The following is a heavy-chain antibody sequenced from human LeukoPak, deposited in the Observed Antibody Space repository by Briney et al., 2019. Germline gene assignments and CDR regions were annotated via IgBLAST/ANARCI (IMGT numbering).Heavy chain of an antibody. Sequence: GGSLRLSCAASGFTFSSYWMSWVRQAPGKGLEWVANIKQDGSEKYYVDSVKGRFTISRDNAKNSLYLQMNSLRAEDTAVYYCARDRSGYCSSTSCFAGEFDYWGQGTLVTVSS. CDR2: IKQDGSEK. CDR3: ARDRSGYCSSTSCFAGEFDY. J-gene: IGHJ4*02. V-gene: IGHV3-7*01. D-gene: IGHD2-2*01. CDR1: GFTFSSYW.